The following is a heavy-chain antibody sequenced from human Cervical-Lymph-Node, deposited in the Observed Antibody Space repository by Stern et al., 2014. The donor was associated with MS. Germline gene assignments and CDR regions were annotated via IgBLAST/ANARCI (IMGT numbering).Heavy chain of an antibody. J-gene: IGHJ4*02. CDR2: IIPFLNTA. D-gene: IGHD2-8*02. V-gene: IGHV1-69*01. CDR1: GGIFNTHP. Sequence: QVQLVQSGAEVKKPGSSVKVSCKASGGIFNTHPITWVRQAPGQGLEWMGGIIPFLNTASYAQKFHGRITITADQSTGTTYMEISSLRSDDTAVYYCASSLVASGHWGQGTLVTVSS. CDR3: ASSLVASGH.